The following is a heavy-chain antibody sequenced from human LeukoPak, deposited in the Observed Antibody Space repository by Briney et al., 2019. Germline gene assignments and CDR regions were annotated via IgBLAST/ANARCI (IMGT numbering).Heavy chain of an antibody. J-gene: IGHJ4*02. V-gene: IGHV3-43*02. CDR3: AKESGKFDY. CDR1: GLSFDDSA. Sequence: GGSLRLSCVASGLSFDDSAMHWVRQAPGKGLEWVSLISADGGSTFSADSVKGRFSISRDNSKNSLYLQMNSLRSEDTAMYYCAKESGKFDYWGQGTLVAVSS. CDR2: ISADGGST.